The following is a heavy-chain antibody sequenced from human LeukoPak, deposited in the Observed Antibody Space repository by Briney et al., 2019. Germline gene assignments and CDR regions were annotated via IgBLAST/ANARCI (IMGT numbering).Heavy chain of an antibody. Sequence: PGGSLRLSCVVSGFTFSNAWMSWIRQAPGKGLEWVGRIKSKTDGGTTDYAAPVKGRFSISRDDSKNTLYLQMNSLKTEDTAVYYCTTVAAAGMTDYWGQGTLVTVSS. CDR2: IKSKTDGGTT. J-gene: IGHJ4*02. V-gene: IGHV3-15*01. CDR3: TTVAAAGMTDY. CDR1: GFTFSNAW. D-gene: IGHD6-13*01.